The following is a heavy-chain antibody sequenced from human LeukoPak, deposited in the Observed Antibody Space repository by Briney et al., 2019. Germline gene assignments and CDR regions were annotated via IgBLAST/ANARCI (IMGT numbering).Heavy chain of an antibody. D-gene: IGHD2-2*02. CDR3: ARDLYCSSTSCYKRGYYYYYMDV. V-gene: IGHV4-4*07. CDR2: IYTSGST. J-gene: IGHJ6*03. Sequence: PSGTLSLTCTVSGGSISSYYWSWIRQPAGKGLEWIGRIYTSGSTNYNPSLKSRVTMSVDTSKNQFSLKLSSVTAADTAVYYCARDLYCSSTSCYKRGYYYYYMDVWGKGTTVTVSS. CDR1: GGSISSYY.